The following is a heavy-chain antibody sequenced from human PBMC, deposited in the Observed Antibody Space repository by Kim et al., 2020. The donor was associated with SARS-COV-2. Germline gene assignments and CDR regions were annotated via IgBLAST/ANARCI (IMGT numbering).Heavy chain of an antibody. V-gene: IGHV1-46*04. Sequence: TYYAQKLKGRVTLTRDTSTSTVYMDLNSLTSADTDIYYCARARLTSGYYDFWGQGTLVTVSS. CDR2: T. CDR3: ARARLTSGYYDF. J-gene: IGHJ4*02. D-gene: IGHD3-22*01.